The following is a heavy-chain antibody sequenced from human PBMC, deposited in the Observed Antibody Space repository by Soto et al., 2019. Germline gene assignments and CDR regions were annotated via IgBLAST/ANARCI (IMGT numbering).Heavy chain of an antibody. Sequence: QVQLVQSGAEVKKPGSSVKVSCKASGGTFSSYAISWVRQAPGQGLEWMGGIIPIFGTANYAQKFQGRVTITADESTSTAYMELSSLRSEDTAVYYCARDPVVAATFPYYYGMDVWGQGTTVTVSS. D-gene: IGHD2-15*01. CDR3: ARDPVVAATFPYYYGMDV. CDR2: IIPIFGTA. J-gene: IGHJ6*02. CDR1: GGTFSSYA. V-gene: IGHV1-69*01.